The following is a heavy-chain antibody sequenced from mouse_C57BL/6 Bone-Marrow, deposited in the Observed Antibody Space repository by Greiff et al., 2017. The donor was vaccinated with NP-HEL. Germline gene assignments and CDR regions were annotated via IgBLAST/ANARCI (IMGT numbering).Heavy chain of an antibody. CDR3: ERDDGYYFDD. V-gene: IGHV1-52*01. Sequence: QVQLQQPGAELVRPGSSVKLSCKASGYTFTSYWMHWVKQRPIQGLEWIGNIDPSDSDTHYNQKFKDKATLTVDTSSSTAYMQLSSLTSEDSAGDYCERDDGYYFDDWGQGTTLTVSS. D-gene: IGHD2-3*01. J-gene: IGHJ2*01. CDR1: GYTFTSYW. CDR2: IDPSDSDT.